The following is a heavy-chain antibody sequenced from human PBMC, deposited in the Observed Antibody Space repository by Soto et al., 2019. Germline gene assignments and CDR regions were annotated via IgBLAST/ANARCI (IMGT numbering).Heavy chain of an antibody. CDR2: VYHTGAT. V-gene: IGHV4-4*01. CDR3: AREIVPAGGNKYLDP. D-gene: IGHD3-16*01. Sequence: TVSLTDFCSAVTVARSRLWIWFSPSPGRGLEWIGNVYHTGATNFNPSLQSRVTFSVDKSNNQFSLRLTSVTAADTAVYFCAREIVPAGGNKYLDPWGPGTRVTGS. J-gene: IGHJ5*02. CDR1: AVTVARSRL.